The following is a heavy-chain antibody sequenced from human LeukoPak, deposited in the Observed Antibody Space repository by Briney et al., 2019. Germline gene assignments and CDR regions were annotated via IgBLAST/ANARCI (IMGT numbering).Heavy chain of an antibody. CDR2: ISSNGGST. Sequence: GGSLRLSCAASGFTFSRFAMHWVRQAPGKGLEYVSAISSNGGSTYYANSVKGRFTISRDNSKTTLYLQMGSLRAGDMAVYYCARDRGSVDSRYGMDVWGQGTTVTVSS. J-gene: IGHJ6*02. V-gene: IGHV3-64*01. CDR3: ARDRGSVDSRYGMDV. CDR1: GFTFSRFA. D-gene: IGHD3-10*01.